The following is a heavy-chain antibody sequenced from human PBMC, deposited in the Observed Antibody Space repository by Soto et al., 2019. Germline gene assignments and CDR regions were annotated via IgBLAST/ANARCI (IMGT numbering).Heavy chain of an antibody. D-gene: IGHD1-1*01. CDR1: GGTFSNYA. CDR2: IIPMFGTP. CDR3: ARDRNVATTRVDYYYGMDV. Sequence: EASVKVSCKASGGTFSNYAISWVRQAPGQGLVWMGGIIPMFGTPNYAQKFQGRVTITADESTRTAYLELSSLRSEDTAVYYCARDRNVATTRVDYYYGMDVWGQGTTVTVS. J-gene: IGHJ6*02. V-gene: IGHV1-69*13.